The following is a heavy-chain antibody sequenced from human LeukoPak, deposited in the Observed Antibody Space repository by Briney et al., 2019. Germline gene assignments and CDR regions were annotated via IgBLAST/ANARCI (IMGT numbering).Heavy chain of an antibody. CDR1: GGTFSSYA. V-gene: IGHV1-69*05. D-gene: IGHD1-7*01. Sequence: SVKVSCKSSGGTFSSYAISWVRQAPGQGLEWMGGIIPIFGTADYAQKFQGRVTITTDESTSTAYMELSRLRSEDTAVYYCARVGITGTTFYYWGQGTLVTVSS. CDR3: ARVGITGTTFYY. J-gene: IGHJ4*02. CDR2: IIPIFGTA.